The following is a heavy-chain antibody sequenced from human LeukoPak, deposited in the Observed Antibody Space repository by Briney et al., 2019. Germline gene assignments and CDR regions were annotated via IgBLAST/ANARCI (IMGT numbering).Heavy chain of an antibody. V-gene: IGHV5-51*01. Sequence: GESLQISCQVSGYSFTSYCIGWVRQMPGKGLEWMGIIYPGDSGPTYSPSFQGQVTISVDKSINTAYLQWSSLQASDTAMYYCGMSGDRVPLQDDVFDVWGQGTMVTVST. D-gene: IGHD1-26*01. CDR3: GMSGDRVPLQDDVFDV. CDR1: GYSFTSYC. J-gene: IGHJ3*01. CDR2: IYPGDSGP.